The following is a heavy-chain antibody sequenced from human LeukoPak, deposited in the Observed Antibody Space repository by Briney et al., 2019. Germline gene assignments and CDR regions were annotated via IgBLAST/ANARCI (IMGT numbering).Heavy chain of an antibody. Sequence: GGSLRLSCAASGFTFSNAWMSWVRQAPGKGLEWVGRIKSKTDGGTTDYAAPVKGRFTISRDNTKNSLYLQMNSLRAEDTAVYYCAELGITMIGGVWGKGTTVGIS. D-gene: IGHD3-10*02. CDR3: AELGITMIGGV. CDR2: IKSKTDGGTT. CDR1: GFTFSNAW. J-gene: IGHJ6*03. V-gene: IGHV3-15*01.